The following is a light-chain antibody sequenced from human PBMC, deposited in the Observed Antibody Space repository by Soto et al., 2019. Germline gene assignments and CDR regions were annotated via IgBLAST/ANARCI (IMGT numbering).Light chain of an antibody. CDR3: GTWDTRLNVGV. J-gene: IGLJ2*01. CDR2: GND. V-gene: IGLV1-51*01. Sequence: QSVLTQPPSVSAAPGQKVTISCSGSRSNIGNSYVSWYQQLPGAAPKLLIYGNDKRPSGIPDRFSASKSGTSATLGITGLQTGDEADYYCGTWDTRLNVGVFGGGTQLTVL. CDR1: RSNIGNSY.